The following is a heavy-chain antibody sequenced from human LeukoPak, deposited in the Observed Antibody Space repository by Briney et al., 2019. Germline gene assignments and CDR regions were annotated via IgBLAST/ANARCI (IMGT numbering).Heavy chain of an antibody. CDR1: GFIFNNYG. J-gene: IGHJ3*02. CDR3: ARRVASANDAFDI. CDR2: ISNDGGGT. D-gene: IGHD6-13*01. Sequence: QSGGSLRLSCAASGFIFNNYGPIWVRQAPGKGLEWVSAISNDGGGTNYADFVKGRFTISRDNAKNSLYLQMNSLRAEDTAVYYCARRVASANDAFDIWGQGTMVTVSS. V-gene: IGHV3-23*01.